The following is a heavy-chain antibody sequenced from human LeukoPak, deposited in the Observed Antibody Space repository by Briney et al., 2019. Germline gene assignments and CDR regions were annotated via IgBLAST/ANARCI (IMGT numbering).Heavy chain of an antibody. J-gene: IGHJ6*02. Sequence: GGSLRLSCAASGFTFDDYAMHWVRQAPGKGLEWVSGISWNSGSIGYADSVKGRFTISRDNAKNSLYLQMNSLRAEDTAVYYCASGVVIIPYYYYGMDVWGQGTTVTVSS. CDR2: ISWNSGSI. CDR3: ASGVVIIPYYYYGMDV. V-gene: IGHV3-9*01. CDR1: GFTFDDYA. D-gene: IGHD3-3*01.